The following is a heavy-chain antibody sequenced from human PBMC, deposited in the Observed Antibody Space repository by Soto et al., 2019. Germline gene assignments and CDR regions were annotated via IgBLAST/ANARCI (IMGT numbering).Heavy chain of an antibody. V-gene: IGHV3-23*01. CDR2: ISNSGGST. D-gene: IGHD2-21*01. CDR1: GFTFSNYA. CDR3: AKDGNSGY. Sequence: EVQLLESGGGLVQPGGSLRLSCAASGFTFSNYARTWVRQAPWKGLEWVSSISNSGGSTYYADSVKGRFTISRDNSKTTLYRQMNSLRAADTAGYYCAKDGNSGYWGQGTLVTGSS. J-gene: IGHJ4*02.